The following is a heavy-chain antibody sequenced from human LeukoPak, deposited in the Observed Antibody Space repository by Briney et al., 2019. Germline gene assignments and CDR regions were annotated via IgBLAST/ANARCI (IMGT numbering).Heavy chain of an antibody. V-gene: IGHV4-39*01. CDR1: GGSISSSSYY. Sequence: SETLSLTCTVSGGSISSSSYYWGWIRQPPGKGLEWIGSIYYSGSTYYNPSLKSRVTISVDTSKNQFSLKLSSVTAADTAVYYCASLDILTGLRQGYWGQGTLVTVSS. CDR2: IYYSGST. J-gene: IGHJ4*02. D-gene: IGHD3-9*01. CDR3: ASLDILTGLRQGY.